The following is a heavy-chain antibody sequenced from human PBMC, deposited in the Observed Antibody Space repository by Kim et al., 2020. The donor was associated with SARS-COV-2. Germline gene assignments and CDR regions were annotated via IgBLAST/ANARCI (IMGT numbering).Heavy chain of an antibody. CDR1: GYSFTTSW. V-gene: IGHV5-10-1*01. Sequence: GESLKISCKGSGYSFTTSWITWVRQMPGKGLEWMGRIDPSDSYTKYSPSFQGHVTISADKSISTAYLQWSSLKASDTAMYYCARIGRSSSHEFDYWGQGTLVTVSS. D-gene: IGHD6-13*01. CDR2: IDPSDSYT. CDR3: ARIGRSSSHEFDY. J-gene: IGHJ4*02.